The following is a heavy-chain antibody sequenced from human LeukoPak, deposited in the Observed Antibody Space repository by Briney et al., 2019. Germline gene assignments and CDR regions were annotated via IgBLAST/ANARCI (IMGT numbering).Heavy chain of an antibody. J-gene: IGHJ5*02. CDR1: GFTFSRYA. V-gene: IGHV3-23*01. CDR2: ISGGGSNT. Sequence: GGSLTLSCAASGFTFSRYAMSWVRHAPGEGLEWVSAISGGGSNTYYADGVEGWFTITRDNTKNMLLLQMSSRGAEDAVFYCGAKGLSTESRLDLWGQGTLVTVSS. CDR3: AKGLSTESRLDL. D-gene: IGHD1-14*01.